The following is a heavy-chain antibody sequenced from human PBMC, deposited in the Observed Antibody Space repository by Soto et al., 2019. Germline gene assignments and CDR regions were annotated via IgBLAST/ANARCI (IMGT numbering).Heavy chain of an antibody. V-gene: IGHV3-15*01. CDR3: TTDRGRQAGYAQDY. CDR2: IKSKTDGGTT. Sequence: EVQLVESGGGLVKPGGSLRLSCAASGFTFSDAWMSWVRQAPGKGLEWVGRIKSKTDGGTTDYAAPVKGRFTISRDDSKDTLYLQMNSLKTDDTAVYYCTTDRGRQAGYAQDYWGQGTLVTVSS. CDR1: GFTFSDAW. J-gene: IGHJ4*02. D-gene: IGHD5-18*01.